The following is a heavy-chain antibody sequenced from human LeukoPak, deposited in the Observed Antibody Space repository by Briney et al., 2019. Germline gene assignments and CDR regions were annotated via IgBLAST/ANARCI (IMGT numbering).Heavy chain of an antibody. J-gene: IGHJ1*01. CDR1: GDSVSRSDSY. Sequence: SETLSLTCSVSGDSVSRSDSYWDWSRQPRGKGLEWIGTIYYSGRTYYSPSLKSRVTMSVDPSNNQFSLNLRSVTAADTAVYYCARRRYYDGSGYLEWGQGTLLSVSS. V-gene: IGHV4-39*01. D-gene: IGHD3-22*01. CDR2: IYYSGRT. CDR3: ARRRYYDGSGYLE.